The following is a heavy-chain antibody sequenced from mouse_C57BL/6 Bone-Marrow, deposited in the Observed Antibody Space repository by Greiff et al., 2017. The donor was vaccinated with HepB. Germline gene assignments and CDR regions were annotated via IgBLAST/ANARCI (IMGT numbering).Heavy chain of an antibody. D-gene: IGHD2-12*01. V-gene: IGHV7-3*01. CDR3: ARLRRGDFDY. CDR2: IRNKANGYTT. J-gene: IGHJ2*01. Sequence: EVKLMESGGGLVQPGGSLSLSCAASGFTFTDYYMSWVRQPPGKALEWLGFIRNKANGYTTEYSASVKGRFTISRDNSQSILYLQMNALRAEDSATYYCARLRRGDFDYWGQGTTLTVSS. CDR1: GFTFTDYY.